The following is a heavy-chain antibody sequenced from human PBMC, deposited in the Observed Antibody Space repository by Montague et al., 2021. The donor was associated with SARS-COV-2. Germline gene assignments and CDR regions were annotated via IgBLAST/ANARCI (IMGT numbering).Heavy chain of an antibody. CDR3: ARFPTSYYYDSKAAPATPDAFDI. Sequence: SETLSLTCTVSGGSISSSSYYCGWIRQPPGKGLEWIGSIYYSGSTYYNPSLKSRVTISVDTSKNQFSLKLSSVTAADTAVCYCARFPTSYYYDSKAAPATPDAFDIWGQGTMVTVSS. CDR2: IYYSGST. CDR1: GGSISSSSYY. J-gene: IGHJ3*02. D-gene: IGHD3-22*01. V-gene: IGHV4-39*01.